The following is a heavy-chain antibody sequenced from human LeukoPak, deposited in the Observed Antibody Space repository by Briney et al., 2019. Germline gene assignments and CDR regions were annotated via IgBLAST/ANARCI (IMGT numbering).Heavy chain of an antibody. Sequence: PSETLSLTCSVSGGSISSYYWSWIRQPAGKGLEWIGRIYASGSSNSNPSLKSRVTMSADTSKNQFSLTLSSVTAADTAVYYCARDISVAGSFLLIDYGGQGTLVTVSS. J-gene: IGHJ4*02. CDR1: GGSISSYY. V-gene: IGHV4-4*07. CDR2: IYASGSS. CDR3: ARDISVAGSFLLIDY. D-gene: IGHD6-19*01.